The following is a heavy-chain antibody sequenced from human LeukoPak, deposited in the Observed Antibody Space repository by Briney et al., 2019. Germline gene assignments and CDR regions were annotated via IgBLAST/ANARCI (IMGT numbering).Heavy chain of an antibody. Sequence: SETLSLTCTVSSGSVSSGGYYWSWIRQPPGKGLEWIAYIYFTGSTNYNPSLKSRVTISADTSKNQFSLRLNSVTAADTAVYYCARSSRGYSGHDSGYWGQGTLVTVSS. CDR2: IYFTGST. J-gene: IGHJ4*02. CDR3: ARSSRGYSGHDSGY. CDR1: SGSVSSGGYY. V-gene: IGHV4-61*08. D-gene: IGHD5-12*01.